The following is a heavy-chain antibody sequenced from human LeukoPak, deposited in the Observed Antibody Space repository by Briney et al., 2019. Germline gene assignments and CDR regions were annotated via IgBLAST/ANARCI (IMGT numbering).Heavy chain of an antibody. CDR2: VTDVGYT. D-gene: IGHD6-13*01. V-gene: IGHV4-34*01. Sequence: SVTVSLPCAICGESLHEYWWPWVRQPPAAGRVWMGEVTDVGYTKYKSALKSRVRIHVELSKSQFSLRLPSVTAADTAMYFCARITARGSSDDAFDVGGQGTMIIVSS. CDR1: GESLHEYW. J-gene: IGHJ3*01. CDR3: ARITARGSSDDAFDV.